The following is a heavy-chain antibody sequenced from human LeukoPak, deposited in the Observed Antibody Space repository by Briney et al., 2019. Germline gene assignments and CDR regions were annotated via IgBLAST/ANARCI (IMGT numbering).Heavy chain of an antibody. V-gene: IGHV4-59*01. CDR1: GGSISSYY. J-gene: IGHJ4*02. CDR2: IYYSGST. CDR3: ARGGLGGGSFDY. D-gene: IGHD1-26*01. Sequence: SETLSLTCTVSGGSISSYYWSWIRQPPGKGLEWIGYIYYSGSTNYNPSLKSRVTISVDTSKNQFSLKLSSVTAADTAVYYCARGGLGGGSFDYWGQGTLVTVSS.